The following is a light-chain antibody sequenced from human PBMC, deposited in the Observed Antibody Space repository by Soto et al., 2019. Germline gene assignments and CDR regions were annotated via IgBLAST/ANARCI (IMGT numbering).Light chain of an antibody. J-gene: IGKJ4*01. CDR1: QSVTSY. CDR3: QQRSDWPLT. CDR2: DAS. V-gene: IGKV3-11*01. Sequence: SVWTESPATLYVAPGERATLSCRASQSVTSYLAWYQQKPGQAPRLLIYDASTRATGVPARFSGSGSGTDFTLTITSLQPEDFAVYYCQQRSDWPLTFGGGTKVDIK.